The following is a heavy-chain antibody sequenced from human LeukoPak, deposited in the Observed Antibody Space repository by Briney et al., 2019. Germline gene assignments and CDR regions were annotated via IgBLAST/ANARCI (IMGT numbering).Heavy chain of an antibody. CDR2: ISAYNGNT. D-gene: IGHD1-26*01. Sequence: GASVKVSCKASGYTFTSYGISWVRQAPGQGLEWMGWISAYNGNTNYAQKLQGRVTMTTDTSTSTAYMELRSLRSDDMAVYYCARDEKGRRAAASGSGYWGQGTLVTVSS. V-gene: IGHV1-18*03. J-gene: IGHJ4*02. CDR1: GYTFTSYG. CDR3: ARDEKGRRAAASGSGY.